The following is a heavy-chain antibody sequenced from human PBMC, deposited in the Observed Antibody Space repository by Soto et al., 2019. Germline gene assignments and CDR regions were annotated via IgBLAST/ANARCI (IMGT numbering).Heavy chain of an antibody. Sequence: QVQLVESGGGLVKPGGSLRLSCAASGFRFSDNYMSWIRHSPGKGLEWVSYISGSGDYIYYANSVKGRFTISRDNARNSLHLEMISLRVEDTAVYYCARDTYSGGATGIDDWGQGTLVTVSS. CDR2: ISGSGDYI. CDR3: ARDTYSGGATGIDD. J-gene: IGHJ4*02. CDR1: GFRFSDNY. V-gene: IGHV3-11*01. D-gene: IGHD5-12*01.